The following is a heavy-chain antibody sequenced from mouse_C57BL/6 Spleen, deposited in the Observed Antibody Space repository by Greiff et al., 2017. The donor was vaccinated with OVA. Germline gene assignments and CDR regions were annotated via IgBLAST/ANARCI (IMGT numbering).Heavy chain of an antibody. D-gene: IGHD1-1*01. CDR1: GFSLTSYG. CDR2: IWRGGGT. CDR3: AKNCGSSHWSFDV. V-gene: IGHV2-5*01. Sequence: QVQLQQSGPGLVQPSQSVSITCTVSGFSLTSYGVHWVRQSPGQGLEWLGVIWRGGGTAYNAAFISRLSITKDNANSQVCFEMNSLQADETAVYYGAKNCGSSHWSFDVWGTGTTLTVSS. J-gene: IGHJ1*03.